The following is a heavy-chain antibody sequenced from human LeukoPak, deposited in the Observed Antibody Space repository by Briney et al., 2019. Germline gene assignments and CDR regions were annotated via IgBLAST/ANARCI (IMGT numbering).Heavy chain of an antibody. CDR3: ASRAVPAASFGYYYYMDV. CDR2: IKQDGSEK. D-gene: IGHD2-2*01. CDR1: GFTFSSYW. Sequence: PGGSLRLSCAASGFTFSSYWMSWVRQAPGKGLELVANIKQDGSEKYYVDSVKGRFTISRDNAKNSLYLQMNSLRAEDTAVYYCASRAVPAASFGYYYYMDVWGKGTTVTVSS. J-gene: IGHJ6*03. V-gene: IGHV3-7*01.